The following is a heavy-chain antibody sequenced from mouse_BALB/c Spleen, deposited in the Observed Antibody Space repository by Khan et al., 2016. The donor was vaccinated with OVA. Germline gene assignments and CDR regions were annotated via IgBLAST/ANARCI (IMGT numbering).Heavy chain of an antibody. CDR2: INPSTGYT. J-gene: IGHJ2*01. Sequence: QVQLQQSGAELAKPGASVKMSCKASGYTFANYWMHWVKQRPGQGLDWIGYINPSTGYTDYNQQFKDKATLTADKSSSTAYMQLSSLTSEDSAVYYCSRLGSSCCTTFVYWGQGTTLTVSS. V-gene: IGHV1-7*01. CDR1: GYTFANYW. D-gene: IGHD1-1*01. CDR3: SRLGSSCCTTFVY.